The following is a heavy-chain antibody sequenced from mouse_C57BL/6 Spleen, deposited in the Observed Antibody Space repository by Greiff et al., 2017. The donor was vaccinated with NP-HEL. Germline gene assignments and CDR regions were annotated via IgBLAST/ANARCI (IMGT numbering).Heavy chain of an antibody. D-gene: IGHD1-1*01. Sequence: QVQLQQSGPELVKPGASVKLSCKASGYTFTSYDINWVKQRPGQGLEWIGWIYPRDGSTKYNEKFKGKATLTVDTSSSTAYMELHSLTSEDSAVYCCARSITTVGAPLAYWGQGTLVTVSA. V-gene: IGHV1-85*01. CDR1: GYTFTSYD. CDR2: IYPRDGST. J-gene: IGHJ3*01. CDR3: ARSITTVGAPLAY.